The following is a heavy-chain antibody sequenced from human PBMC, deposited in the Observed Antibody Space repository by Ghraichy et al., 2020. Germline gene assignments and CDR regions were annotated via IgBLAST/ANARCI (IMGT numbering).Heavy chain of an antibody. CDR2: IYNSGST. J-gene: IGHJ3*02. D-gene: IGHD1-20*01. CDR3: ARLTRYNWDPDAFDN. V-gene: IGHV4-4*07. Sequence: SETLSLTCTVSGGSIGSYYWSWIRQPAGKGLDWIGRIYNSGSTNYNPSLKSRVTMSVDTSKNPFSLKLSSVTAAATAVYYCARLTRYNWDPDAFDNWCQGTIVTVPS. CDR1: GGSIGSYY.